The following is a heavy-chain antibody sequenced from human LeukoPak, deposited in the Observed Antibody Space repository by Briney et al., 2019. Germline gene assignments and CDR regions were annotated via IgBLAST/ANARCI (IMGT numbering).Heavy chain of an antibody. CDR3: AFQLLGSGMDV. CDR1: GYTFTCYY. D-gene: IGHD2-2*01. CDR2: INSNSGGT. J-gene: IGHJ6*02. V-gene: IGHV1-2*02. Sequence: AAVKVSCTASGYTFTCYYMHWVRHAPGQGKEWMGWINSNSGGTNYAPEFQGRVTITRDTTISTAYMEQSRLRSDDTAVYYCAFQLLGSGMDVWGQGTTVTVSS.